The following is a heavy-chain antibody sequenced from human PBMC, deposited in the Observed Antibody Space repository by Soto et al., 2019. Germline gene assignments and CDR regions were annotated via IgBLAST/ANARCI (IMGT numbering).Heavy chain of an antibody. CDR2: IYYSGST. J-gene: IGHJ6*02. D-gene: IGHD3-10*01. CDR1: GGSISSYY. Sequence: PSETLSLTCTVSGGSISSYYCSWIRQPPGKGLEWIGYIYYSGSTNYNPSLKSRVTISVDTSKNQFSLKLSSVTAADTAVYYCASGSRVVRGAKNDPPYYYGMDVWGQGTTVTVSS. CDR3: ASGSRVVRGAKNDPPYYYGMDV. V-gene: IGHV4-59*01.